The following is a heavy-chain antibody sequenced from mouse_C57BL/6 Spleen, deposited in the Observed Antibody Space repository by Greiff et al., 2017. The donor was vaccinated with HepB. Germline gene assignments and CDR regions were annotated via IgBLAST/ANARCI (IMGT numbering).Heavy chain of an antibody. J-gene: IGHJ4*01. CDR3: ARSYYGNYKYYAMDY. CDR1: GYSFTDYN. D-gene: IGHD2-10*01. V-gene: IGHV1-39*01. Sequence: VQLKESGPELVKPGASVKISCKASGYSFTDYNMNWVKQRNGKSLEWIGVINPNYGTTSYNQKFKGKATLTVDQSSSTAYMQLNSLTSEDSAVYYYARSYYGNYKYYAMDYWGQGTSVTVSS. CDR2: INPNYGTT.